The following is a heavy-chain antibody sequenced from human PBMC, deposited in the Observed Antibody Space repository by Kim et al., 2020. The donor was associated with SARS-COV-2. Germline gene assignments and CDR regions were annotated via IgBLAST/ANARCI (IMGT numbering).Heavy chain of an antibody. Sequence: ASVKVSCKASGYTFSSHGISWVRQAPGQGLEWVGWISAHNGNTEYAQKFKGRVAMTTEPSTTTVYMELRSLRSDDTAVYYCVREAYDYVWGNYSDYYYGM. CDR1: GYTFSSHG. CDR3: VREAYDYVWGNYSDYYYGM. V-gene: IGHV1-18*01. J-gene: IGHJ6*01. CDR2: ISAHNGNT. D-gene: IGHD3-16*01.